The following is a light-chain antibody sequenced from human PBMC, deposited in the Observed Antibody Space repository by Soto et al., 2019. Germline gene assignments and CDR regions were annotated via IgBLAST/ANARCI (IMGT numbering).Light chain of an antibody. CDR2: AAS. V-gene: IGKV1-39*01. CDR3: QHSHSTPLT. Sequence: DIQMTQSPSSLSASVGYRVTITCRASQSVSSHLNWYQQKPGKAPKLLIYAASSLQSGVPSRFSGSGSGTDFTLTISSLQPEDFATYSCQHSHSTPLTFGGGTKVDI. J-gene: IGKJ4*01. CDR1: QSVSSH.